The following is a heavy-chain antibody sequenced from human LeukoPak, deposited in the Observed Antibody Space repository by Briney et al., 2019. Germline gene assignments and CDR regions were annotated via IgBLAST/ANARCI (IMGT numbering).Heavy chain of an antibody. Sequence: GGSLRLSCAASGFTFSTYWMSWVRQAPGKGLEWVAYIKQDGSEKYYVDSVKGRFTISRDNAKNSLYLQMNSLRAEDTALYHCAKDLDNSGWLGSDGFDIWGHGTMVTVSP. CDR1: GFTFSTYW. J-gene: IGHJ3*02. CDR3: AKDLDNSGWLGSDGFDI. V-gene: IGHV3-7*03. D-gene: IGHD5-12*01. CDR2: IKQDGSEK.